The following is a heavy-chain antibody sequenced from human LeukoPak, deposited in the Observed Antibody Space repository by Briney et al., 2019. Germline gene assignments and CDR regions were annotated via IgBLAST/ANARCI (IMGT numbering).Heavy chain of an antibody. Sequence: GGSLRLSCAASGFTFSSYAMSWVRQAPGKGLEWVANIKQDGSEEYYVDSVKGRFTISRDNAKNSLYLQMNSLRAEDTAVYYCASFPIVMIYGVAKGYYFDYWGQGTLVTVSS. D-gene: IGHD3-3*01. CDR2: IKQDGSEE. J-gene: IGHJ4*02. CDR3: ASFPIVMIYGVAKGYYFDY. CDR1: GFTFSSYA. V-gene: IGHV3-7*01.